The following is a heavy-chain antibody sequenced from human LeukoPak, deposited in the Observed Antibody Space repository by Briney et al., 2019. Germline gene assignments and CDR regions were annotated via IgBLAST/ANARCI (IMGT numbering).Heavy chain of an antibody. J-gene: IGHJ5*02. CDR2: INVRGDAT. V-gene: IGHV3-23*01. CDR3: AKDYRYGSA. Sequence: GGSLRLSCAASGFTFNSFAFTWVRQAPGRGLEWVSAINVRGDATFYAESVRGRFTISRDNTKNTLYLQMNSLGAEDTALYYCAKDYRYGSAWGPGTLVVVSS. CDR1: GFTFNSFA. D-gene: IGHD6-19*01.